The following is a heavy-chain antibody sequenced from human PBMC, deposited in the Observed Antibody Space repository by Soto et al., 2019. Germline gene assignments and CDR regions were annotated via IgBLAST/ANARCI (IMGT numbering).Heavy chain of an antibody. CDR2: IIPIFGTA. Sequence: QVQLVQSGAEVKKPGSSVKVSCKASGGTFSSYAISWVRQAPGRGLEWMGGIIPIFGTANYAQKFQGRVTITADKSTSTAYMELSSLRSEDTAVYYCASPTVATGYYYYYGMDVWGQGTTVTVSS. CDR1: GGTFSSYA. V-gene: IGHV1-69*06. J-gene: IGHJ6*02. D-gene: IGHD4-4*01. CDR3: ASPTVATGYYYYYGMDV.